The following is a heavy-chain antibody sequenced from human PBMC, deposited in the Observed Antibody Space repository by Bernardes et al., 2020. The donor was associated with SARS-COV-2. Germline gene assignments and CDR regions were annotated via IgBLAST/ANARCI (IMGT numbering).Heavy chain of an antibody. CDR2: INHSGST. Sequence: SETLSLTCAVYGGSFSGYYWSWIRQPPGKGLEWIGEINHSGSTNYNPSLKSRVTISVDTSKNQFSLKLSSVTAADTAVYYCARGARYDFWSGYYLLCYFDYWGQGTLVTVSS. J-gene: IGHJ4*02. V-gene: IGHV4-34*01. D-gene: IGHD3-3*01. CDR1: GGSFSGYY. CDR3: ARGARYDFWSGYYLLCYFDY.